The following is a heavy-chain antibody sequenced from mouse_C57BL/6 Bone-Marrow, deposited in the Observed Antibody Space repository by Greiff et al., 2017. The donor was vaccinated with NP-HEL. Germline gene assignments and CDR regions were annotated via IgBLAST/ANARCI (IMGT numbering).Heavy chain of an antibody. CDR2: INYDGSST. CDR1: GFTFSDYY. J-gene: IGHJ4*01. V-gene: IGHV5-16*01. D-gene: IGHD2-4*01. CDR3: AREEGLRRRTYAMDY. Sequence: EVHLVESEGGLVQPGSSMKLSCTASGFTFSDYYMAWVRPVPEKGLEWVANINYDGSSTYYLPSLRSRFFISRYNAKNILFLQMSSLKSEDTATYYGAREEGLRRRTYAMDYWGQGTSVTVSS.